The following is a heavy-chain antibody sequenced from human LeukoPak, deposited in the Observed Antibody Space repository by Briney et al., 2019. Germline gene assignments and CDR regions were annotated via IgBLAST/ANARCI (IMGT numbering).Heavy chain of an antibody. CDR3: ARGPLARHAFDF. CDR2: IYTSGST. V-gene: IGHV4-61*02. Sequence: PSETLSLTCTVSGGSISSGSYYWSWIRQPAGKGLEWIGRIYTSGSTNYNPSLKSRVTISVDTSKNQFSLKLSSVTAADTAVYYCARGPLARHAFDFWGQGTMVTVSS. D-gene: IGHD3-16*01. CDR1: GGSISSGSYY. J-gene: IGHJ3*01.